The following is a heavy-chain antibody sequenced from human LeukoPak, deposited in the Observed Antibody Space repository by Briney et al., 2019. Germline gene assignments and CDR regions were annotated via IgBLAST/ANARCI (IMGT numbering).Heavy chain of an antibody. J-gene: IGHJ6*02. V-gene: IGHV3-30*18. CDR3: AKGGFYYDSKLTRDGYYGMDV. D-gene: IGHD3-22*01. CDR1: GFNFSSYG. CDR2: ISYDGSNK. Sequence: GGSLRLSCAASGFNFSSYGMHWVRQAPGKGLEWVAVISYDGSNKYYADSVKGRFTISRDNSKNTLYLQMNSLRAEDTAVYYCAKGGFYYDSKLTRDGYYGMDVWGQGTTVTVSS.